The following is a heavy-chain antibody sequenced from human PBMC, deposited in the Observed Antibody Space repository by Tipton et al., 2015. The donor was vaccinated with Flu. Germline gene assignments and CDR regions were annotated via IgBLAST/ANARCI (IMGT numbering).Heavy chain of an antibody. CDR3: AREGGYMAPFQH. D-gene: IGHD3-10*01. J-gene: IGHJ1*01. V-gene: IGHV4-4*07. CDR1: GGSITSYY. CDR2: IYASGST. Sequence: TLSLTCIVSGGSITSYYWSWVRQPAGKGLEWIGHIYASGSTNYNPSLKSRVTISVDTSKNQFSLKLSSVTAADTAVYYCAREGGYMAPFQHWGPGTLVTVSS.